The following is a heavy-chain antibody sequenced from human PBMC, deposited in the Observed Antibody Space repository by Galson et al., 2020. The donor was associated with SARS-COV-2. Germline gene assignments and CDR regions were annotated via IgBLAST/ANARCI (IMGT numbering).Heavy chain of an antibody. V-gene: IGHV4-38-2*01. J-gene: IGHJ2*01. CDR1: GYSVSTTNY. CDR3: ARQGVNMIVLVTVPGWYFDL. D-gene: IGHD3-22*01. CDR2: VYPSGTT. Sequence: SETLSLTCPVSGYSVSTTNYWGWVRQPPGRGLEWIGRVYPSGTTYSNPSLKSRVPISVDTSKNQFSLRLDSVTAADTALYYCARQGVNMIVLVTVPGWYFDLWGRGTLVTVSS.